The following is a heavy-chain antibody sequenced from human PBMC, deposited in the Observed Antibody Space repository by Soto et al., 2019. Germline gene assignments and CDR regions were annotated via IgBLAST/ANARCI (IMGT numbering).Heavy chain of an antibody. CDR3: ARDGAPGYSFWSSPLGGGRFDP. D-gene: IGHD3-3*01. CDR1: GGTFGNTA. J-gene: IGHJ5*02. CDR2: IVPLFGTA. V-gene: IGHV1-69*12. Sequence: QVQLVQSGAEVKEPGSSVNVSCKTSGGTFGNTAVTWVRQVPGQGLEWIGGIVPLFGTANYAQKFRGRVMITADESTSTAYMDLSSLRSADTAIYYCARDGAPGYSFWSSPLGGGRFDPWGQGTLVTVSS.